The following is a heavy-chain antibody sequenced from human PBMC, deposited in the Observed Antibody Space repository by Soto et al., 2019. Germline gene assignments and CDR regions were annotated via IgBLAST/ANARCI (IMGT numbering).Heavy chain of an antibody. Sequence: QVQLVQSGAEVKKPGASVKVSCKASGYSFTRYGISWVRQAPGQGLEWMGWISGYNANTNYPENLQGRVTMTTDTSTSTAYMEVRNLISDDTAVYYCARMGDVPYYYYGLDVWGQGTTVTGSS. CDR3: ARMGDVPYYYYGLDV. D-gene: IGHD3-16*01. V-gene: IGHV1-18*01. CDR1: GYSFTRYG. CDR2: ISGYNANT. J-gene: IGHJ6*02.